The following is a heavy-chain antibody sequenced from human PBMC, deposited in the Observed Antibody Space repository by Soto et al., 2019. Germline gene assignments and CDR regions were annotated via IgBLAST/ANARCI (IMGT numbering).Heavy chain of an antibody. J-gene: IGHJ4*02. D-gene: IGHD3-22*01. V-gene: IGHV4-30-4*01. CDR3: AREPYDYDRSGHFDY. Sequence: QVQLQESGPGLVKPSQTLSLTCTVSGGSISSGDYYWNWIRQPPGKGLEWIGFIYYSGSTYYNPSLKSRVSLSVDTSKNQFSLKLSSVTAADTAVYYCAREPYDYDRSGHFDYWGQGTLVTVSS. CDR2: IYYSGST. CDR1: GGSISSGDYY.